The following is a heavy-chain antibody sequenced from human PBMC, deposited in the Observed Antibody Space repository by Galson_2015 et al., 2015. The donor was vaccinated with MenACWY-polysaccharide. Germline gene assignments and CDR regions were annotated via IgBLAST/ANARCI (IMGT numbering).Heavy chain of an antibody. Sequence: SLRLSCAASGFTFSSYWMSWVRQAPGKGLEWVANIKQDGSEKYYVDSVKGRFTISRDNAKNSLYLQMNSPRAEDTAVYYCAGDQYYYDSSGSDYYYYYGMDVWGQGTTVTVSS. CDR1: GFTFSSYW. CDR3: AGDQYYYDSSGSDYYYYYGMDV. J-gene: IGHJ6*02. V-gene: IGHV3-7*01. D-gene: IGHD3-22*01. CDR2: IKQDGSEK.